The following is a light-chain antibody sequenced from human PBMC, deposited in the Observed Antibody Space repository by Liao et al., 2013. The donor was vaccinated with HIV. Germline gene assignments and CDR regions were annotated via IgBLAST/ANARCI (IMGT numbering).Light chain of an antibody. J-gene: IGLJ2*01. Sequence: SYELTQPPSVSVSPGQTASITCSGDKLGDKYACWYQKKAGQSPVLVIYQDSKRPSGIPDRFSGFNFGNTATLTISGTQAMDEADYYCQAWDSSTVVFGGGTKLTV. CDR2: QDS. CDR1: KLGDKY. V-gene: IGLV3-1*01. CDR3: QAWDSSTVV.